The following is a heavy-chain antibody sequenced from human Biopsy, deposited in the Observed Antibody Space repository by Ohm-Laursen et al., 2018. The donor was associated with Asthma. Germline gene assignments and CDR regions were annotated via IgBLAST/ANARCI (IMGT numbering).Heavy chain of an antibody. J-gene: IGHJ4*02. CDR2: ISSSSTYI. V-gene: IGHV3-21*01. D-gene: IGHD1-26*01. Sequence: SLRLSCTASGFTFRTYTMHWVRQAPGKGLEWVSSISSSSTYIYYADSVRGRFTISRDNAENSLYLEMNSLRAEDTAVYYCPKDVFPGWEVRRGPDYWGQGTLVTV. CDR3: PKDVFPGWEVRRGPDY. CDR1: GFTFRTYT.